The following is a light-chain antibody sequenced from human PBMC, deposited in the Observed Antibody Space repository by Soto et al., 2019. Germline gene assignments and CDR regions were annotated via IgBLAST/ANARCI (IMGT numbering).Light chain of an antibody. CDR2: EVS. CDR1: SSDVGSYNL. J-gene: IGLJ1*01. V-gene: IGLV2-23*02. Sequence: QSALTQPAPVSGSPGQSITISCTGTSSDVGSYNLVSWYQQHPGKAPKLMIYEVSKRPSGVSNRFSGSKSGNTASLTISGLQAEDEADYYCCSYAGSFYVFGTGTKLTVL. CDR3: CSYAGSFYV.